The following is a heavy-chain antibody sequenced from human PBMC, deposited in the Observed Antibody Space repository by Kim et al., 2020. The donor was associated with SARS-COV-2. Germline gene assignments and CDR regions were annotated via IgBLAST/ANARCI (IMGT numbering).Heavy chain of an antibody. Sequence: ASVKVSCKASGYTFSDYGVDWVRQAPGQGLEWMGWISADNATKYYAQSLQGRVTMTIDTSTSTAYMELSGLRSDDTAVYYCAREAGTGGRVVIWGKGTT. J-gene: IGHJ6*01. V-gene: IGHV1-18*01. D-gene: IGHD1-7*01. CDR3: AREAGTGGRVVI. CDR1: GYTFSDYG. CDR2: ISADNATK.